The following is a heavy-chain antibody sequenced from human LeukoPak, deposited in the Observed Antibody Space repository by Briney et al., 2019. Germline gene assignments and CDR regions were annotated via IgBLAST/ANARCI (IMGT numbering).Heavy chain of an antibody. CDR1: GYTLTELS. D-gene: IGHD6-19*01. Sequence: ASVKVSCKVSGYTLTELSMHWVRQAPGKGLEWMGGFDPEDGETIYAQKFQGRVTMTEDTSTDTAYMELSSLRSEDTAVYYCATLPGEYSRGWYGLGYWGQGTLVTVSS. V-gene: IGHV1-24*01. CDR3: ATLPGEYSRGWYGLGY. J-gene: IGHJ4*02. CDR2: FDPEDGET.